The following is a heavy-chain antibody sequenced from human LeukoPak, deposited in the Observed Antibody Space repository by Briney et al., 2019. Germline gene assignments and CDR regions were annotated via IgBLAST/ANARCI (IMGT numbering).Heavy chain of an antibody. CDR2: IRFDGSNK. CDR3: ARDALYSSSWDAEYFQH. D-gene: IGHD6-13*01. Sequence: GGSLRLSCVASGFTFSYLGMHWVRQAPGKGLGWVAVIRFDGSNKYYADSVKGRFTISRDNSKNTLYLQMNSLRAEDTAVYYCARDALYSSSWDAEYFQHWGQGTLVTVSS. CDR1: GFTFSYLG. J-gene: IGHJ1*01. V-gene: IGHV3-33*01.